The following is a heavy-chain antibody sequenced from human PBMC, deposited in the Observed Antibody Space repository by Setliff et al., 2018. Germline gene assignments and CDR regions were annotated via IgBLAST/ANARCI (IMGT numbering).Heavy chain of an antibody. V-gene: IGHV4-61*09. CDR3: ARVTGFSYMDV. CDR1: GDSISSRPFY. Sequence: SETLSLTCTVSGDSISSRPFYWGWFRQPAGKELEWIGQIYTSWSTNYNPSLKSRVTISLDTSKNQFSLSLTSVTAEDTAVYFCARVTGFSYMDVWGKGTTVTVSS. CDR2: IYTSWST. J-gene: IGHJ6*03. D-gene: IGHD3-3*01.